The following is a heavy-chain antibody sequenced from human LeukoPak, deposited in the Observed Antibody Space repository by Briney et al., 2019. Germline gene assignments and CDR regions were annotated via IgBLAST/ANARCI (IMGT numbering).Heavy chain of an antibody. V-gene: IGHV5-51*01. CDR1: GYSFTSYW. CDR2: IYPGHSDT. CDR3: ARQEGFDFWSGYYTGYYSGMDV. Sequence: GESLKISCKGSGYSFTSYWIAWVRQMPGKGLEWMGIIYPGHSDTRYSPSFQGQVTISADESIRTAYLQWRSLKASDTAIYYCARQEGFDFWSGYYTGYYSGMDVWGQGTTVTVSS. D-gene: IGHD3-3*01. J-gene: IGHJ6*02.